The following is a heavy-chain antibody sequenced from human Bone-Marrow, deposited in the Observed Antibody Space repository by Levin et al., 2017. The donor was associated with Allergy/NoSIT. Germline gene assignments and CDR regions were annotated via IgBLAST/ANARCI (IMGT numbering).Heavy chain of an antibody. CDR2: IYHRGNT. D-gene: IGHD3-10*01. CDR3: ARWAGDYYGSQTFSKYYYYMDV. V-gene: IGHV4-39*01. J-gene: IGHJ6*03. Sequence: SETLSLTCSVSGGSLSNNDYYWGWSRQPPGTALEWIGNIYHRGNTYYNPSLKSRITISVDRSRNQFSLKMTSVTAADTAVYYCARWAGDYYGSQTFSKYYYYMDVWGTGTAVTVS. CDR1: GGSLSNNDYY.